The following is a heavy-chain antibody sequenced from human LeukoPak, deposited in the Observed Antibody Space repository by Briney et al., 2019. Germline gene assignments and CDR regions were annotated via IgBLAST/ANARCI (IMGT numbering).Heavy chain of an antibody. CDR1: GGSISGYY. CDR3: AREAVAGTGIDY. J-gene: IGHJ4*02. Sequence: PSETLSLTCTVSGGSISGYYWSWIRQPPGKGLEWIGYIYYSGSTYYNPSLKSRVTISVDTSKNQFSLKLSSVTAADTAVYYCAREAVAGTGIDYWGQGALVTVSS. D-gene: IGHD6-19*01. V-gene: IGHV4-59*01. CDR2: IYYSGST.